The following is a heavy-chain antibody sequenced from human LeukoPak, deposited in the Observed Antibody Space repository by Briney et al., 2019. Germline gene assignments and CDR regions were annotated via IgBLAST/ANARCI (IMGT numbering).Heavy chain of an antibody. V-gene: IGHV3-30*18. CDR1: GFTFRNYG. CDR3: AKSGYCSSTSCYEVLYYGMDV. J-gene: IGHJ6*02. CDR2: ISYDGGKK. Sequence: GRSLRLSCAASGFTFRNYGMHWVRQAPGKGLEWVAVISYDGGKKYSTDSVKGRFTISRDNSKNTLYLQMNSLRAEDTAVYYCAKSGYCSSTSCYEVLYYGMDVWGQGTTVTVSS. D-gene: IGHD2-2*03.